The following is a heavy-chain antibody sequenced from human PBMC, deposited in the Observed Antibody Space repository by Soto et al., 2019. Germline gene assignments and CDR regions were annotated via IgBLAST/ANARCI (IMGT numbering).Heavy chain of an antibody. V-gene: IGHV3-30*18. CDR2: MSYDGSNE. Sequence: QVQLVESGGGVVQPGRSLRLSCAASGFTFSHYAMHWVRQAPGKGLEWVALMSYDGSNEYYADSVKGRFTISRDNSMTALYLQMNSLRAEDTAVYYCAKDGSHNFDYWGQGTLVTVSS. D-gene: IGHD1-26*01. J-gene: IGHJ4*02. CDR3: AKDGSHNFDY. CDR1: GFTFSHYA.